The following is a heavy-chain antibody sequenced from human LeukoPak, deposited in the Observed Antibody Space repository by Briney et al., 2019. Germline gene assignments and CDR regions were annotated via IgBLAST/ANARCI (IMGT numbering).Heavy chain of an antibody. Sequence: PGGSLRLSCAASGFTFSSYAMHWVRQAPNKGLDWVAVAPHDGTSPSHAASVNGRFTISRDNSKDTVFLQMDSLRVDDPAIYYCARQSLGASGLDHWGQGGLVTVSS. J-gene: IGHJ4*02. CDR3: ARQSLGASGLDH. CDR2: APHDGTSP. V-gene: IGHV3-30*04. CDR1: GFTFSSYA. D-gene: IGHD1-26*01.